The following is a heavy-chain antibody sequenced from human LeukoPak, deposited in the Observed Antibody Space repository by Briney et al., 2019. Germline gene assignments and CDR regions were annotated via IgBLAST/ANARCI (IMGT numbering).Heavy chain of an antibody. CDR2: ISGSAHKI. V-gene: IGHV3-23*01. J-gene: IGHJ4*02. CDR3: AGRPTGYSSGYIH. CDR1: GFIFSSYG. D-gene: IGHD5-18*01. Sequence: GGSLRLSCVASGFIFSSYGIHWVRQAPEKGLDWVSVISGSAHKIRYADSVKGRFTISRDNSENIVYLQMNNLRVEDTAVYYCAGRPTGYSSGYIHWGQGTPVTVSS.